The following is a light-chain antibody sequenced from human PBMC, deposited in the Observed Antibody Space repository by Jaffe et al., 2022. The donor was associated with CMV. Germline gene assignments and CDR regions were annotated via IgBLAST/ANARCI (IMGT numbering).Light chain of an antibody. J-gene: IGLJ3*02. V-gene: IGLV3-21*01. CDR2: DET. CDR1: NIGTKG. CDR3: QIWESSGDHWV. Sequence: SYVLTQPPSVSVAPGKTARITCGGNNIGTKGVHWYQQRPGQAPLLVIYDETDRPSGIPERFSGTNSDNTATLTISRVEAGDEATYYCQIWESSGDHWVFGGGTKLTVL.